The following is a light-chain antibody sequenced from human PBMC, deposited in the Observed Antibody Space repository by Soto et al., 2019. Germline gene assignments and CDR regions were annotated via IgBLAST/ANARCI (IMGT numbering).Light chain of an antibody. J-gene: IGKJ1*01. Sequence: DIEMTQSPSTLSASVGDRVTITCRASQSISSWLAWYQQKPGKAPKLLIYKASSLESRVPSRFSGSGSGTEFPLSISSLQADDFATYYFQQYNSYRTFGQGTKVEIK. V-gene: IGKV1-5*03. CDR3: QQYNSYRT. CDR2: KAS. CDR1: QSISSW.